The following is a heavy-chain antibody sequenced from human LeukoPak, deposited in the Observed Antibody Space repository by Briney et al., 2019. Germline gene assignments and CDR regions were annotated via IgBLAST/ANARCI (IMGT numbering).Heavy chain of an antibody. CDR2: IYPGDSDT. J-gene: IGHJ5*02. Sequence: KGGESLKISCKGSGYSFTSYWIGWVRQMPGKGLEWMGIIYPGDSDTRYSPSFQGQVTISADKSISTAYLQWSSLKASDTAMYYFSGRVYSSSWYWFDPWGQGTLVTVSS. V-gene: IGHV5-51*01. CDR3: SGRVYSSSWYWFDP. CDR1: GYSFTSYW. D-gene: IGHD6-13*01.